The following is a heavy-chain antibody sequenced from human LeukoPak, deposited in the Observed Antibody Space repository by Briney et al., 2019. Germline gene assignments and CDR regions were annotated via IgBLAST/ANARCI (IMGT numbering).Heavy chain of an antibody. CDR2: IWYDGSNK. D-gene: IGHD5-18*01. Sequence: GGSLRLSCAASGFTFSSYGMHLVRQAPGKGLEWVEVIWYDGSNKYYADSVKGRFTISRDNSKNTLYLQMNSLRAEDTAVYYCARSHRIQLWLTDYWGQGTLVTVSS. V-gene: IGHV3-33*01. CDR1: GFTFSSYG. J-gene: IGHJ4*02. CDR3: ARSHRIQLWLTDY.